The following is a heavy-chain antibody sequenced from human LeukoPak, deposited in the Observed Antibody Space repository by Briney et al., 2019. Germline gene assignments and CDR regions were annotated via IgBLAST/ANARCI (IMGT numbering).Heavy chain of an antibody. Sequence: GASVKVSCKASGYTFTGYYMHWVRQAPGQGLEWMGWINPNSGGTNYAQKFQGRVTMTRDTSIGTAYMELSRLRSDDTAVYYCARGLWFGELPPYYWGQGTLVTVSS. D-gene: IGHD3-10*01. V-gene: IGHV1-2*02. CDR2: INPNSGGT. CDR1: GYTFTGYY. CDR3: ARGLWFGELPPYY. J-gene: IGHJ4*02.